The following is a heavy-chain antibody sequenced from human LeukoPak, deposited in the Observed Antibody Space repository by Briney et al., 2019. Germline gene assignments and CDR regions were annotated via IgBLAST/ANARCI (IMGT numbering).Heavy chain of an antibody. CDR2: IYPGDSDT. V-gene: IGHV5-51*01. CDR1: EYSFASYW. Sequence: GESLKISCKGPEYSFASYWIAWVRQMPGKGLEWMGIIYPGDSDTRYSPSFQGQVTISADKSIDTAYLQWSSLKASDTAVYYCARRHKIYSSSWYYFDSWGQGTLVTVSA. J-gene: IGHJ4*02. CDR3: ARRHKIYSSSWYYFDS. D-gene: IGHD6-13*01.